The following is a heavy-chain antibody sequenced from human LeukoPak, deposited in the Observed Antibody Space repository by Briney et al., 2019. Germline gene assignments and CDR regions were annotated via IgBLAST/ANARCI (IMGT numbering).Heavy chain of an antibody. D-gene: IGHD3-16*01. CDR3: ARDVGGLDH. V-gene: IGHV3-11*01. CDR2: INNSGRTI. CDR1: GFTLNEYS. J-gene: IGHJ4*03. Sequence: GGSLRLSWTVSGFTLNEYSMTWIRQAPGKGLECLAFINNSGRTIYYADSVKGRFTISKDDAENSLFLQMSSLRVDDTAVYYCARDVGGLDHWGQGTAVTVSS.